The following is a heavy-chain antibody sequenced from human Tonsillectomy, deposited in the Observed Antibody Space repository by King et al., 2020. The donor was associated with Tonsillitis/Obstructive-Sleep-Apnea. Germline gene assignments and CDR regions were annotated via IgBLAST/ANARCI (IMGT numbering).Heavy chain of an antibody. V-gene: IGHV4-34*01. CDR2: INHGGST. CDR1: GGSFSGYY. Sequence: VQLQQWGAGLLKPSETLSLTCAVYGGSFSGYYWRWIRQPPGGGLEWIGEINHGGSTNYNPSLKSRVTISLDTSKNQVSLKRRFVTAADTAVYYCARDDIVVVSGAIPSYSDYWGQGTLVTVTS. D-gene: IGHD2-2*01. CDR3: ARDDIVVVSGAIPSYSDY. J-gene: IGHJ4*02.